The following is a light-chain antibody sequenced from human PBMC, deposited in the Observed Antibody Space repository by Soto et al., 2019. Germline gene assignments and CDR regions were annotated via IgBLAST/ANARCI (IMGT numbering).Light chain of an antibody. CDR2: DAS. CDR1: QSCRNS. Sequence: DLQMTQSPSTLPASVGDRVTITCRASQSCRNSLAWYQQKAGKAPTLLIYDASTLQSGVPSRFSGSGSGTEFSLTISSLQPEDFATYYCLCYITYPWTFGQGTKVDI. J-gene: IGKJ1*01. CDR3: LCYITYPWT. V-gene: IGKV1-5*01.